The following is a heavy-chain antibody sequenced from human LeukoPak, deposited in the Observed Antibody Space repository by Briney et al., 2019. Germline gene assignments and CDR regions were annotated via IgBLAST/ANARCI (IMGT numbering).Heavy chain of an antibody. CDR3: ARGGSAAYNWFDP. CDR2: IYYSGST. V-gene: IGHV4-59*01. CDR1: GGSISSYC. D-gene: IGHD3-16*01. J-gene: IGHJ5*02. Sequence: SETLSLTCTVSGGSISSYCWSWIRQPPGKGLEWIGYIYYSGSTNYNPSLKSRVTISVDTSKDQSSLKLSSVAAADTAVYYCARGGSAAYNWFDPWGQGTLVTVSS.